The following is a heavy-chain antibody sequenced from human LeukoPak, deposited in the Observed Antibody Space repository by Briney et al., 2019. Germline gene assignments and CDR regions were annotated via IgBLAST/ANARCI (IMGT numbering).Heavy chain of an antibody. CDR2: IATYNSKT. V-gene: IGHV1-18*01. CDR3: ARDMVGLAADGNWFDP. CDR1: GYTFSSYG. Sequence: ASVKVSCKASGYTFSSYGISWVRQAPGQGLEWMGWIATYNSKTKYAEKVQGRVTMTTDTSTTTAYMELRTLRSDDTDVYYCARDMVGLAADGNWFDPWGQGTLVTVSS. J-gene: IGHJ5*02. D-gene: IGHD6-13*01.